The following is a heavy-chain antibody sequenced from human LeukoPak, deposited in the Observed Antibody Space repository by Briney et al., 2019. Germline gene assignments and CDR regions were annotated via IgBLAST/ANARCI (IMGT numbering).Heavy chain of an antibody. CDR1: GFTFSSYG. J-gene: IGHJ4*02. Sequence: GGSLRLSCAASGFTFSSYGMHWVRQAPGKGLEWVAVISYDGSNKYYADFVKGRFTISRDNSKNTLYLQMNSLRAEDTAVYYCAKELLEQWLVLEVRYYFDYWGQGTLVTVSS. CDR2: ISYDGSNK. V-gene: IGHV3-30*18. D-gene: IGHD6-19*01. CDR3: AKELLEQWLVLEVRYYFDY.